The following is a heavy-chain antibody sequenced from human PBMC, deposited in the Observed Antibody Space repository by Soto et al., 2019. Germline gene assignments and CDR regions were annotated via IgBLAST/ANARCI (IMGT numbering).Heavy chain of an antibody. J-gene: IGHJ6*02. CDR3: ARDRECSCTIFGVVNYYYVMDV. CDR2: IDPNRGGT. D-gene: IGHD3-3*01. Sequence: ASVKVSCKASVYTFTRYYMHWVRQAPGQGVVWMGGIDPNRGGTNYAQKFQGRDTMTSDRSITTAYKELSRLRSEDRAVYYGARDRECSCTIFGVVNYYYVMDVWGQGTTVTVSS. CDR1: VYTFTRYY. V-gene: IGHV1-2*02.